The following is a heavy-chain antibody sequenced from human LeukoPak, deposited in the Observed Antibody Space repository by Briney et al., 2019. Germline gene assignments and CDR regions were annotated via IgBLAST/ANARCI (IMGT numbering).Heavy chain of an antibody. Sequence: KNGESLKISCKGSGYSFTSYWIGWVRQMPGKGLEWMGIIYPGDSDTRYSPSFQGQVTISADKSISTAYLQWSSLKASDTAMSYCARQGGYCSGGSCHHFDYWGQGTLVTVSS. CDR2: IYPGDSDT. D-gene: IGHD2-15*01. V-gene: IGHV5-51*01. CDR3: ARQGGYCSGGSCHHFDY. J-gene: IGHJ4*02. CDR1: GYSFTSYW.